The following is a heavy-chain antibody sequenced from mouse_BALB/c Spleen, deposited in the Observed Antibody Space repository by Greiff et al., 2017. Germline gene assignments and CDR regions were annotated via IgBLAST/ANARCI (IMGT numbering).Heavy chain of an antibody. Sequence: EVQLQQSGPGLVKPSQSLSLTCTVTGYSITSDYAWNWIRQFPGNKLEWMGYISYSGSTSYNPSLKSRISITRDTSKNQFFLQLNSVTTEDTATYYCARGIITTATVTYWGQGTLVTVSA. V-gene: IGHV3-2*02. D-gene: IGHD1-2*01. CDR2: ISYSGST. CDR1: GYSITSDYA. CDR3: ARGIITTATVTY. J-gene: IGHJ3*01.